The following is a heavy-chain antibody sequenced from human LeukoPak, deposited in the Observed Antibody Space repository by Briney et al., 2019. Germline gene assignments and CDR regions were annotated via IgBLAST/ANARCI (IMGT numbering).Heavy chain of an antibody. CDR1: GGSISSYY. Sequence: PSETLSLTCTVSGGSISSYYWSWIRQPPGKGLEWIGYIYYSGSTNYNPSLKSRVTISVDTSKNQFSLKLSSVTAADTAVYYCARDGYSSSWLEGWFDPWGQGTLVTVSS. V-gene: IGHV4-59*01. D-gene: IGHD6-13*01. CDR2: IYYSGST. J-gene: IGHJ5*02. CDR3: ARDGYSSSWLEGWFDP.